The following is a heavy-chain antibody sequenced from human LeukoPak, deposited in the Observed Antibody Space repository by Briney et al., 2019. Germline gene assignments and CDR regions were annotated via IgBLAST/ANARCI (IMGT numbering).Heavy chain of an antibody. CDR3: ARHGYSSGGIHAFDI. CDR2: IYYSGST. V-gene: IGHV4-59*08. D-gene: IGHD6-25*01. CDR1: GGSISSYY. J-gene: IGHJ3*02. Sequence: PSETLSLTCTVSGGSISSYYWSWIRQPPGKGLEWIGYIYYSGSTNYNPSLKSRVTISVDTSKNQFSLKLSSVTAADTAVYYCARHGYSSGGIHAFDIWGQGTMVTVSS.